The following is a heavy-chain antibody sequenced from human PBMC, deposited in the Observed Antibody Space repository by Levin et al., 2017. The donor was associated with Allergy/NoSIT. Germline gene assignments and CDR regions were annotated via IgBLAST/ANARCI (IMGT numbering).Heavy chain of an antibody. Sequence: LSLTCAASGFTFSSYAMSWVRQAPGKGLEWGSAISGSGYSTYYADSVKGRFTISRDNSKNTLYLQMNSLRAEDTAVYYCAKAGGSYGSGRLSYYYYYMDVWGKGTTVTVSS. J-gene: IGHJ6*03. CDR1: GFTFSSYA. CDR3: AKAGGSYGSGRLSYYYYYMDV. CDR2: ISGSGYST. V-gene: IGHV3-23*01. D-gene: IGHD3-10*01.